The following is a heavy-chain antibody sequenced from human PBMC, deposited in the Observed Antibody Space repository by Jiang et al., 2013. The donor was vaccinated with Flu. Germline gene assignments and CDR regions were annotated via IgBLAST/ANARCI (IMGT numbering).Heavy chain of an antibody. J-gene: IGHJ6*04. CDR1: GGSISSYY. V-gene: IGHV4-59*01. Sequence: SLTCTVSGGSISSYYWSWIRQPPGKGLEWIGYIYYSGSTNYNPSLKSRVTISVDTSKNQFSLKLSSVTAADTAVYYCARGTTVRFLEWLLMDVWGKGTTVTVSS. CDR3: ARGTTVRFLEWLLMDV. D-gene: IGHD3-3*01. CDR2: IYYSGST.